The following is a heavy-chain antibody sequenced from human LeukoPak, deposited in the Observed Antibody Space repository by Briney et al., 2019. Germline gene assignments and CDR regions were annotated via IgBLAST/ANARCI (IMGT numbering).Heavy chain of an antibody. CDR2: IIPIFGTA. CDR1: GGTFSSYA. CDR3: ATLLKDFDY. Sequence: ASVKVSCKASGGTFSSYAISWVQQAPGQGLEWMGGIIPIFGTANYAQKFQGRVTITADESTSTAYMELSSLRSEDTAVYYCATLLKDFDYWGQGTLVTVSS. J-gene: IGHJ4*02. V-gene: IGHV1-69*13. D-gene: IGHD3-10*01.